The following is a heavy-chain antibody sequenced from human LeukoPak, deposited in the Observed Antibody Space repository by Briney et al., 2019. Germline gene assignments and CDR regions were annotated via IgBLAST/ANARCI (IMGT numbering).Heavy chain of an antibody. Sequence: SQTLSLTCTVSGGSISSGGYYWSWIRQHPGKGLEWIGDIYYSGSTYYNPSLKSRVTISVDTSKNQFSLKLSSVTAADTAVYYCARDLVGATTSYFDLWGRGTLVTVSS. D-gene: IGHD1-26*01. V-gene: IGHV4-31*03. CDR2: IYYSGST. CDR1: GGSISSGGYY. J-gene: IGHJ2*01. CDR3: ARDLVGATTSYFDL.